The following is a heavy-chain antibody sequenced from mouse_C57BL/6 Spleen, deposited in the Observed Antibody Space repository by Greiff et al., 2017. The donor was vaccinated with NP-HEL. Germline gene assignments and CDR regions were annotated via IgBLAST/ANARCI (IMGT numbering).Heavy chain of an antibody. CDR2: IDPSDSYT. CDR3: ARPYYYGYFDY. Sequence: VQLQESGAELVMPGASVKLSCKASGYTFTSYWMHWVKQRPGQGLEWIGEIDPSDSYTNYNQKFKGKSTLTVDKSSSTAYMQLSSLTSEDSAVYYCARPYYYGYFDYWGQGTTLTVSS. CDR1: GYTFTSYW. V-gene: IGHV1-69*01. J-gene: IGHJ2*01. D-gene: IGHD1-1*01.